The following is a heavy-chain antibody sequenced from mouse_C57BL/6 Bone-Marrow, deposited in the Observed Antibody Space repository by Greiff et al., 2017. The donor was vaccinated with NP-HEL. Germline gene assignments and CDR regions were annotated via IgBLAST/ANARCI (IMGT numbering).Heavy chain of an antibody. CDR2: IDPSDSET. CDR1: GYTFTSYW. J-gene: IGHJ4*01. Sequence: QVQLQQPGAELVRPGSSVKLSCKASGYTFTSYWMHWVKQRPIQGLEWIGNIDPSDSETHYNQKFKDKATLTVDKSSSTAYMQLSSLTSEDSAVYYCARDRWLGPMDYWGQGTSVTGSS. CDR3: ARDRWLGPMDY. D-gene: IGHD2-2*01. V-gene: IGHV1-52*01.